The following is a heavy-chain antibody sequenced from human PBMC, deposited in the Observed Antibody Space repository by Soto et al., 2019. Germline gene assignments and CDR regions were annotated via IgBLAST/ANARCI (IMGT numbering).Heavy chain of an antibody. CDR3: ARSPRIASSGWYSFDY. V-gene: IGHV1-18*01. J-gene: IGHJ4*02. CDR2: ISAYNGNT. D-gene: IGHD6-19*01. Sequence: ASVKVSCKASGYTFTSYGISWVRQAPGQGLEWMGWISAYNGNTNYAQKLQGRVTMTTDTSTSTAYMELRRLRSDDTAVYYCARSPRIASSGWYSFDYWGQGTLVTVSS. CDR1: GYTFTSYG.